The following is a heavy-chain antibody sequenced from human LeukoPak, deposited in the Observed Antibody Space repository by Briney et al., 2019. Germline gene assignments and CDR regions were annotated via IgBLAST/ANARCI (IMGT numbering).Heavy chain of an antibody. J-gene: IGHJ4*02. CDR1: GFTFSTYA. CDR3: AKGRSGWYEGLDY. D-gene: IGHD6-19*01. CDR2: ISHGGDSA. Sequence: GGALRLSCTASGFTFSTYAMTWVRQAPGKGLEWVSVISHGGDSAWYADSVKGRFTISRDNSKSTLFLQMNSLRADDTAIYYCAKGRSGWYEGLDYWGQGILVTVSS. V-gene: IGHV3-23*01.